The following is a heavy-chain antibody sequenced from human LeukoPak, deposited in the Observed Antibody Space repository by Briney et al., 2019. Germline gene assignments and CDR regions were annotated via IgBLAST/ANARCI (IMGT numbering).Heavy chain of an antibody. D-gene: IGHD6-19*01. CDR1: GFTFDDYA. Sequence: PGGSLRLSCAASGFTFDDYAMHWVRQAPGKGLEWVSLISWDGGSTYYADSVKGRFTISRDNSKNSLYLQMNSLRAEDTALYYCAKDQDSSGWSVFDYWGQGTLVTVSS. V-gene: IGHV3-43D*03. CDR3: AKDQDSSGWSVFDY. J-gene: IGHJ4*02. CDR2: ISWDGGST.